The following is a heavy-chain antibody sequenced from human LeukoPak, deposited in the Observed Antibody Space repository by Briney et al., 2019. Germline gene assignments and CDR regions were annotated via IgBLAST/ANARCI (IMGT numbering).Heavy chain of an antibody. Sequence: GGSLRLSCAASGFSVSNHYMAWVRQAPGRRLEWVSFIWADGTTFYTDSVRGRFTVSRDQFKNTLYLQMSSLRPDDAALYYCARDGAGIESWVELDPWGQGTQVTVSA. CDR1: GFSVSNHY. CDR3: ARDGAGIESWVELDP. J-gene: IGHJ5*02. V-gene: IGHV3-66*02. D-gene: IGHD5-24*01. CDR2: IWADGTT.